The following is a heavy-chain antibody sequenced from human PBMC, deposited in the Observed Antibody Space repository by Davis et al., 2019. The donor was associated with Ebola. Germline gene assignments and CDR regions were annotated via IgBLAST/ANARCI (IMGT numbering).Heavy chain of an antibody. CDR2: IGGRSDTI. CDR1: GFTFRRYS. J-gene: IGHJ4*02. V-gene: IGHV3-48*01. CDR3: VRGGTLAGTILHY. Sequence: ESLNISCAASGFTFRRYSMNCVRQAPGKGLEWVSHIGGRSDTIYYADSVKGRFTISRDNAKNSLYLQMNSLGGEDTAMYYCVRGGTLAGTILHYWGQGILVTVSS. D-gene: IGHD6-19*01.